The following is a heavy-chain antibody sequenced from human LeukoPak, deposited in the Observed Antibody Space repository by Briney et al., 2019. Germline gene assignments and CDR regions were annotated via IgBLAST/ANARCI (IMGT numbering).Heavy chain of an antibody. CDR3: ARNKGDGASDY. CDR1: GFSFSSYG. J-gene: IGHJ4*02. CDR2: ISSSSSYI. V-gene: IGHV3-21*01. D-gene: IGHD3-16*01. Sequence: PGGSLRLSCAASGFSFSSYGLNWVRQAPGKGLEWVSSISSSSSYIYYADSVKGRFTISRDNAKNSLYLQMNSLRAEDTAVYYCARNKGDGASDYWGQGTLVTVSS.